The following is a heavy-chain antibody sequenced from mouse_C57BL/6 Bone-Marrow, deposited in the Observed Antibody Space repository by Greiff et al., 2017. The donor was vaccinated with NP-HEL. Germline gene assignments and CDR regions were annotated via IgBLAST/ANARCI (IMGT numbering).Heavy chain of an antibody. CDR2: INPYNGGT. Sequence: EVQLQQSGPVLVKPGASVKMSCKASGYTFTDYYMNWVKQSHGKSLEWIGVINPYNGGTSYNQKFKGKATLTVDTSSSTAYMELNSLTSEDSAVYYCARDYGSSYGWYFDVWGTGTTVTVSS. CDR3: ARDYGSSYGWYFDV. CDR1: GYTFTDYY. D-gene: IGHD1-1*01. V-gene: IGHV1-19*01. J-gene: IGHJ1*03.